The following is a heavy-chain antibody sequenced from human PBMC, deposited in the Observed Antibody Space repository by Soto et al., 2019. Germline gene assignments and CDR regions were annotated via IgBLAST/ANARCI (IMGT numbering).Heavy chain of an antibody. Sequence: QPGGSLRLSCAASGFTFSSYGMHWVRQAPGKGLEWVAVISYDGSNKYYADSVKGRFTISRDNSKNTLYLQMNSLRAEDTAVYYCAKDDVSSRRWGWLIDYWGQGTLVTVSS. V-gene: IGHV3-30*18. CDR3: AKDDVSSRRWGWLIDY. J-gene: IGHJ4*02. CDR1: GFTFSSYG. CDR2: ISYDGSNK. D-gene: IGHD6-6*01.